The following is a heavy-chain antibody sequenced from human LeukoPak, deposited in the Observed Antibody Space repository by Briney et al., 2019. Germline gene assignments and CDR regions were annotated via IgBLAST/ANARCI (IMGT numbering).Heavy chain of an antibody. V-gene: IGHV1-8*01. Sequence: GASVKVSCKASGYTFTSYDINWVRQATGQGLEWMGWMNPNSGNTGYAQKFQGRVTMTRNTSISTAYMGLSSLRSEDAVAYYCARGLGTTVTSYYYYYYYMDVWGKGTTVTVSS. J-gene: IGHJ6*03. CDR2: MNPNSGNT. D-gene: IGHD4-17*01. CDR3: ARGLGTTVTSYYYYYYYMDV. CDR1: GYTFTSYD.